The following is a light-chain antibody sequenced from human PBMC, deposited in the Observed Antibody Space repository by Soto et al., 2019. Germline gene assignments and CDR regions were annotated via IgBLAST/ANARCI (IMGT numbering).Light chain of an antibody. Sequence: EIVMTQSPATLSVSPGERAILSCRASQSVSSYLAWYQQKPGQAPRLLIYSASTRATGIPARFSGGGSGTAFTLTISSLQSEDFALYYCHQYNSWPPGTFGQGTKVDI. V-gene: IGKV3-15*01. CDR3: HQYNSWPPGT. J-gene: IGKJ2*01. CDR1: QSVSSY. CDR2: SAS.